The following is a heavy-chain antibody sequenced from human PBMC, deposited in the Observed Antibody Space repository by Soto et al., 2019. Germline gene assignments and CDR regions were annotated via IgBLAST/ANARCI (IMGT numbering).Heavy chain of an antibody. J-gene: IGHJ3*02. Sequence: PGGSLRLSCAASGFTFSNYGMHWVRQAPGKGLEWVAVTSSGGSEKYYADSVKGRLTISRDNSKNTLYLQMNSLRAEDTAVYYCAKALRQWLVHDAFDSWGQGTMVNVSS. D-gene: IGHD6-19*01. CDR1: GFTFSNYG. CDR3: AKALRQWLVHDAFDS. V-gene: IGHV3-30*18. CDR2: TSSGGSEK.